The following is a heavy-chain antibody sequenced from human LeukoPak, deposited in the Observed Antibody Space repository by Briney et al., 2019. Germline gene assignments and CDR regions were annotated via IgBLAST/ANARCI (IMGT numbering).Heavy chain of an antibody. J-gene: IGHJ4*02. CDR1: GYTLTNLA. D-gene: IGHD1-26*01. CDR3: AKESGTYYSLH. CDR2: FDPEDGET. Sequence: ASVKVSCKISGYTLTNLAIHWVRQAPGKGLEWMGGFDPEDGETIYAQHFQGRVTMTQDTSTDTAYMGLNSLASEDTAVYFCAKESGTYYSLHWGQGTLAIVSS. V-gene: IGHV1-24*01.